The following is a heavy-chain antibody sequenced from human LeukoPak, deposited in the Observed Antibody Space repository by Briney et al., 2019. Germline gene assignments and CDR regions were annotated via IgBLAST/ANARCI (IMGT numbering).Heavy chain of an antibody. V-gene: IGHV4-61*02. CDR3: ARASGSYLSNYYYYGMDV. Sequence: PSETLSLTCTVSGGSISSGSYYWSWVRQPAGKGLEWVGRIYTSGSTNYNPSLKSRVTISVDTSKNQFSLKLSSVTAADTAVYYCARASGSYLSNYYYYGMDVWGQGTTVTVSS. CDR2: IYTSGST. J-gene: IGHJ6*02. CDR1: GGSISSGSYY. D-gene: IGHD1-26*01.